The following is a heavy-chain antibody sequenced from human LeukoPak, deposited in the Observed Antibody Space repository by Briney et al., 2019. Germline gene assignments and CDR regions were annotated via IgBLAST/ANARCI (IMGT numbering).Heavy chain of an antibody. J-gene: IGHJ4*02. V-gene: IGHV3-23*01. D-gene: IGHD3-9*01. CDR3: ARGLGVLRYFDWLYY. CDR1: GFTFSSYA. CDR2: ISGSGGST. Sequence: GGSLRLSCAASGFTFSSYAMRWVRQAPGKGLEWVSGISGSGGSTYYADSVKGRFTISRDNAKNSLYLQMNSLRAEDTAVYYCARGLGVLRYFDWLYYWGQGTLVTVSS.